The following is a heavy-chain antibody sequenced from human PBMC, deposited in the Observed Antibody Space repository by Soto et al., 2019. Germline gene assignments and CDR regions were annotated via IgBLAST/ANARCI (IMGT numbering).Heavy chain of an antibody. CDR2: MYTCANT. CDR1: GGSISSYY. Sequence: SETLSLTCTVPGGSISSYYWSWIRQPAGKGLEWIGRMYTCANTNYNPSLKSRVTMSVDTSKNQLSLKLSSVIAADTAVYYCARGKGQWLSNYYYGMDVWGQGTTVTVSS. CDR3: ARGKGQWLSNYYYGMDV. V-gene: IGHV4-4*07. J-gene: IGHJ6*02. D-gene: IGHD6-19*01.